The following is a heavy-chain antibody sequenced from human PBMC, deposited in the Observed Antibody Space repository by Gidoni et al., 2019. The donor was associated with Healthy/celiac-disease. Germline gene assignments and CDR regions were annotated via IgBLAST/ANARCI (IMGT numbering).Heavy chain of an antibody. CDR2: INSDGTRT. J-gene: IGHJ4*02. CDR3: VRVPGTTNFDY. V-gene: IGHV3-74*01. Sequence: EVQLVESGGGLVQPGGSLRLSCAASGFTFTSYWMHWVRQAPGKGLVWVSRINSDGTRTSYADSVKGRFTTSRDNAKNTLYLQMNSLRAEDTAVYYCVRVPGTTNFDYWGQGTLVTVSS. CDR1: GFTFTSYW.